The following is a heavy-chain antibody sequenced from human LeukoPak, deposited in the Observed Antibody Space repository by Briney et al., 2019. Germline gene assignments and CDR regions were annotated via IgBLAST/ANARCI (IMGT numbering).Heavy chain of an antibody. D-gene: IGHD3-22*01. V-gene: IGHV1-8*01. CDR3: ARFPYDSSGTPQFDY. J-gene: IGHJ4*02. Sequence: ASVKVSCKASGYTFTSYDINWVRQAPGQGLEWMGWMNPNSGNTGYAQKFQGRVTMTRNTSISTAYMELSSLRSEDTAVYYCARFPYDSSGTPQFDYWGQGTLVTVSS. CDR1: GYTFTSYD. CDR2: MNPNSGNT.